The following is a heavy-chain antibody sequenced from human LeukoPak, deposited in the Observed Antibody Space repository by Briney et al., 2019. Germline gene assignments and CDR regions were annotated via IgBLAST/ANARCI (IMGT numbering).Heavy chain of an antibody. V-gene: IGHV1-69*13. Sequence: GASVKVSCKTSGYSFIDYYIHWMRQAPGQGLEWMGGIIPIFGTANYAQKFQGRVTITADESTSTAYMELSSLRSEDTAVYYCARERPYYYYGMDVWGKGTTVTVSS. CDR1: GYSFIDYY. J-gene: IGHJ6*04. CDR2: IIPIFGTA. CDR3: ARERPYYYYGMDV.